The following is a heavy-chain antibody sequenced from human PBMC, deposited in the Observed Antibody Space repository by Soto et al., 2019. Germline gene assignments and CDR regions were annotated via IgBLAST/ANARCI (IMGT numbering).Heavy chain of an antibody. CDR2: IKSDGSSI. D-gene: IGHD6-19*01. CDR1: GFTFSSYW. J-gene: IGHJ4*02. CDR3: ARVVSAWPPYVDY. V-gene: IGHV3-74*01. Sequence: EVQLVESGGGLVQPGGSLRLSCAASGFTFSSYWMHWVRQAPGKGLVWVSRIKSDGSSINYADSVRGRFTLSRDNAKNTLYLQMDSLRAEDTAVYYCARVVSAWPPYVDYWGQGTLVTVSS.